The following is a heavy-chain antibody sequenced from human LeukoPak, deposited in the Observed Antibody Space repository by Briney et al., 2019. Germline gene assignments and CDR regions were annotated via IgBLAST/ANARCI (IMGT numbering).Heavy chain of an antibody. CDR1: GGTFSSYA. J-gene: IGHJ6*02. Sequence: SVKVSCKASGGTFSSYAISWVRQAPGQGLEWMGRIIPILGIANYAQKFQGRVTITADKSTSTAYTELSSLRSDDTAVYYCAREYGDYVGRYYYYGMDVWGQGTTVTVSS. V-gene: IGHV1-69*04. CDR2: IIPILGIA. CDR3: AREYGDYVGRYYYYGMDV. D-gene: IGHD4-17*01.